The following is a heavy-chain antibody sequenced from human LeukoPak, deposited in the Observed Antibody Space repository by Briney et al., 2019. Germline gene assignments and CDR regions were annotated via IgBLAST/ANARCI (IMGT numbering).Heavy chain of an antibody. D-gene: IGHD2-2*02. CDR2: ISNSGGST. Sequence: PGGSLRLSCTASGFTFSSYAMSWVRQAPGKGLEWVSSISNSGGSTYYADSVKGRFTISRDNSKTTLSLQMNSLRAEDTAVYYCATDKYYTSLEYWGQGTLVTVSS. J-gene: IGHJ4*02. CDR3: ATDKYYTSLEY. CDR1: GFTFSSYA. V-gene: IGHV3-23*01.